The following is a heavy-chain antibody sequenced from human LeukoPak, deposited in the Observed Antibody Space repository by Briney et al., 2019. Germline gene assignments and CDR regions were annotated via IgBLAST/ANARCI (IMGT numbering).Heavy chain of an antibody. V-gene: IGHV3-7*01. D-gene: IGHD3-22*01. J-gene: IGHJ4*02. Sequence: GGSLRLSCAGSGFTFSSYAMIWVRQAPGKGLEWVANINQDGSEKYYVDSVKGRFTISRDNAKNSLYLQMNSLRADDTALYYCARPNRGYYYDSSGYYGYWGQGTLVTVSS. CDR2: INQDGSEK. CDR3: ARPNRGYYYDSSGYYGY. CDR1: GFTFSSYA.